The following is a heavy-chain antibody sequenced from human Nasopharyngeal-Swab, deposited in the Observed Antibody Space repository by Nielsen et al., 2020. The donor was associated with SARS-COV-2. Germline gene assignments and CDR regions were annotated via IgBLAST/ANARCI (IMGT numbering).Heavy chain of an antibody. V-gene: IGHV4-59*08. D-gene: IGHD4-17*01. CDR3: ARRGSVTTSTVLNAFDI. Sequence: SETLSLTCTVSGGSISSYYWSWIRQPPGKGLEWIGYIYYTGSTNYNPSLKSRVTISVDTSKNQFSLKLSSVTAADTAVYYCARRGSVTTSTVLNAFDIWGQGTMVTVSS. CDR2: IYYTGST. CDR1: GGSISSYY. J-gene: IGHJ3*02.